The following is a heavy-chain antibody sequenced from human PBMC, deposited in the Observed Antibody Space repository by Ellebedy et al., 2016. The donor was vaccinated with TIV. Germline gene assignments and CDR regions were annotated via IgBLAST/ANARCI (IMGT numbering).Heavy chain of an antibody. J-gene: IGHJ6*02. V-gene: IGHV1-18*04. CDR1: GYTFASYD. CDR2: VSAYNGNT. CDR3: ARGAVDGLDV. Sequence: AASVKVSCKASGYTFASYDISWVRQAPGQGLEWMGWVSAYNGNTKYSQKLQGRVTMTTDTSTSTAYMELWSLRSDDTAVYYCARGAVDGLDVWGQGTAVTVSS. D-gene: IGHD2-21*01.